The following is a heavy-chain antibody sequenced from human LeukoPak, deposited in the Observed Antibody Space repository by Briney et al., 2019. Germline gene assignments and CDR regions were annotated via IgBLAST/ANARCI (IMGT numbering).Heavy chain of an antibody. CDR3: TREWGVAIPAAALDN. CDR2: IKQDGSGK. J-gene: IGHJ4*02. Sequence: GGSLRLSCAASGFTFSRYWMSWVRQAPGKGLEWVANIKQDGSGKYYVGSVKGRFTISRDNAQNSVYLQMNSLRAEDTAVYYCTREWGVAIPAAALDNWGQGTLVTVSS. D-gene: IGHD2-2*01. V-gene: IGHV3-7*01. CDR1: GFTFSRYW.